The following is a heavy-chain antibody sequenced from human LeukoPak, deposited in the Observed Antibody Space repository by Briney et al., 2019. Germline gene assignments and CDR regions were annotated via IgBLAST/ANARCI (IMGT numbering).Heavy chain of an antibody. CDR3: ARLGVGVTFDY. Sequence: GESLKISCKGSGYSFTIYWIGWVRQMPGKGLEWMGNMYPGDFDTRYSPSFQGQVTISADKSISTAYLQWSSLKASDTAMYYCARLGVGVTFDYWGQGTLVTVSS. CDR1: GYSFTIYW. V-gene: IGHV5-51*01. CDR2: MYPGDFDT. J-gene: IGHJ4*02. D-gene: IGHD2-15*01.